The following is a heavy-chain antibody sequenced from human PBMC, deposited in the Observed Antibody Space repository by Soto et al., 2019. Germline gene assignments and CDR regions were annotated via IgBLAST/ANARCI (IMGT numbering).Heavy chain of an antibody. J-gene: IGHJ5*02. Sequence: ASVKVACKASGYSFTNNDVSWVRQATGQGLEWMGWMNPGSGDTGYAQKFQGRVTMTRDISIATAYMELSSLRSDDTAIYYCARMATFGSLNWFDPWGQGTLVTVSS. D-gene: IGHD3-16*01. CDR3: ARMATFGSLNWFDP. CDR2: MNPGSGDT. CDR1: GYSFTNND. V-gene: IGHV1-8*01.